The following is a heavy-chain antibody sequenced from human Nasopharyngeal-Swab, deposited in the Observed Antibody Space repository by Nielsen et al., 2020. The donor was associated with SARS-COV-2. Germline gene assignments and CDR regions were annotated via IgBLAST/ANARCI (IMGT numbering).Heavy chain of an antibody. Sequence: VRQMPGKGLEWMGIIYPGDSDTRYSPSFQGQVTISADKSISTAYLQWSSLKASDTAMYYCARQGDIVVVPAASALDHWGQGTLVTVSS. CDR3: ARQGDIVVVPAASALDH. J-gene: IGHJ4*02. D-gene: IGHD2-2*01. V-gene: IGHV5-51*01. CDR2: IYPGDSDT.